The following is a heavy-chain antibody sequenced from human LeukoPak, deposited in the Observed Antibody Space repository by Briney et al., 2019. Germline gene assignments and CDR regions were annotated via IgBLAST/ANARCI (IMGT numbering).Heavy chain of an antibody. Sequence: ASVKVSCKASGYTFTSYDINWVRQATGQGLEWMGWMNPNSGNTGYAQKFQGRVTITRNTSISTAYMELSSLRSEDTAVYYCAREAARRNYYYYYMDVWGKGTTVTVSS. CDR2: MNPNSGNT. CDR1: GYTFTSYD. CDR3: AREAARRNYYYYYMDV. D-gene: IGHD6-6*01. V-gene: IGHV1-8*03. J-gene: IGHJ6*03.